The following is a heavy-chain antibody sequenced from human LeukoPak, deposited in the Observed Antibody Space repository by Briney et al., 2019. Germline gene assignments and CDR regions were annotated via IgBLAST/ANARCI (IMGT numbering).Heavy chain of an antibody. J-gene: IGHJ6*02. D-gene: IGHD3-3*01. CDR3: ARSMKTIFGVVSYGMDV. CDR2: IYPDDSDT. V-gene: IGHV5-51*01. CDR1: GYSFTNYW. Sequence: GESLKISCKGSGYSFTNYWIGWVRQMPGKGLEWMGIIYPDDSDTRYSPSFEGQVTISVDKSISIAYLQWSSLKASDTAMYYCARSMKTIFGVVSYGMDVWGQGTTVTVSS.